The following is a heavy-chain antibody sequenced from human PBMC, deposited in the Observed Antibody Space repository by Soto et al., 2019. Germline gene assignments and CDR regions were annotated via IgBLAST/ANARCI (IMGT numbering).Heavy chain of an antibody. J-gene: IGHJ5*02. CDR2: IYYSGNT. CDR3: ARGANWFDP. V-gene: IGHV4-59*01. CDR1: DSISSYY. Sequence: SETLSLTCTVSDSISSYYWSWIRQPPEKGLEWIGYIYYSGNTNYNPSLKSRVTISVDTSKNQFSLKLSSVTAADTAVYYCARGANWFDPWGQGTLVTVSS.